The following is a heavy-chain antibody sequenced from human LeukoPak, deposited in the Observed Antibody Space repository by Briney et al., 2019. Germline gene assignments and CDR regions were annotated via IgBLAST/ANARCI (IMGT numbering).Heavy chain of an antibody. J-gene: IGHJ4*02. CDR3: ARVGMITFGGVIVPRNEYYFDY. CDR1: GYTFTDYY. Sequence: ASVKVSCKASGYTFTDYYMHWVRQAPGQGLEWMGWINPNSGGTNYAQKFQGRATMTRDTSISTAYMELSRLRSDDTAVYYCARVGMITFGGVIVPRNEYYFDYWGQGTLVTVSS. D-gene: IGHD3-16*02. CDR2: INPNSGGT. V-gene: IGHV1-2*02.